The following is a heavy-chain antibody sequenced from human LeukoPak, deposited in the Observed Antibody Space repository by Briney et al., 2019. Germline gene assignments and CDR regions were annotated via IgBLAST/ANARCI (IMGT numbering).Heavy chain of an antibody. D-gene: IGHD3-3*01. CDR1: GGSVTSTNW. CDR3: AREGGFYRPLDY. Sequence: PSETLSLTCGVSGGSVTSTNWWTWVRQPPGKGLEWIGEVHLDGRTNYNPSLKSRLTMSVDLSENHVSLKLTSVTAADTAVYYCAREGGFYRPLDYSGQGTLVTVSS. CDR2: VHLDGRT. V-gene: IGHV4-4*02. J-gene: IGHJ4*02.